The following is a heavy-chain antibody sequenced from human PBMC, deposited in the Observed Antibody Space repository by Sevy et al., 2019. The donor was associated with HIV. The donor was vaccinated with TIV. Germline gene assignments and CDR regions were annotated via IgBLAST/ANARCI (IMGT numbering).Heavy chain of an antibody. J-gene: IGHJ3*02. CDR2: INHSGST. V-gene: IGHV4-34*01. CDR1: GGSFSGYY. Sequence: SETLSLTCAVYGGSFSGYYWSWIRQPPGKGLEWIGEINHSGSTNYNPSLKSRVTISVDTSKNQFSLKLSSVTAADTVVYYCASGKYCSGGSCYSLYPVGAFDIWGQGTMVTVSS. CDR3: ASGKYCSGGSCYSLYPVGAFDI. D-gene: IGHD2-15*01.